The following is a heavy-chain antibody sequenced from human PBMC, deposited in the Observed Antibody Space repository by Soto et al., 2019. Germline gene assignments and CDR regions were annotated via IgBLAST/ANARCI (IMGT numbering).Heavy chain of an antibody. Sequence: GESLKISCKGSGYRFTSYWISWVRQMPGKGLEWMGRIDPSDSYTNYSPSFQGHVTISADKSISTAYLQWSSLKASDTAMYYCARRGMPAATRGYYYGMDVWGQGTTVTVSS. J-gene: IGHJ6*02. CDR1: GYRFTSYW. CDR3: ARRGMPAATRGYYYGMDV. CDR2: IDPSDSYT. D-gene: IGHD2-15*01. V-gene: IGHV5-10-1*01.